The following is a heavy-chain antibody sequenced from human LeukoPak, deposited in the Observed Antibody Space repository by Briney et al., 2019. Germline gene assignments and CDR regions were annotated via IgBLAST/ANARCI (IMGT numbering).Heavy chain of an antibody. D-gene: IGHD3-22*01. J-gene: IGHJ4*02. CDR3: ARDLRASYYDSSGYLDY. Sequence: PGGSLRLSCAASGFTFSDYWMHWVRQAPGKGLVWVSRINSDGSTTNYADSVKGRFTISRDNAKNSLYLQMNSLRAEDTAVYYCARDLRASYYDSSGYLDYWGQGTLVTVSS. CDR2: INSDGSTT. CDR1: GFTFSDYW. V-gene: IGHV3-74*01.